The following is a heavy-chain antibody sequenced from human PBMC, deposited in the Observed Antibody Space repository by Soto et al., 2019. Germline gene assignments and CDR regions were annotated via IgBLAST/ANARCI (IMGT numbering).Heavy chain of an antibody. V-gene: IGHV4-30-4*01. CDR2: IYYSGST. J-gene: IGHJ6*02. CDR3: ARDHYVYDILTGYGYYYGMDV. CDR1: GGSISSGDYY. Sequence: SETLSLTCTVSGGSISSGDYYWSWIRQPPGKGLEWIGYIYYSGSTYYNPSLKSRVTISVDTSKNQFSLKLSSVTAADTAVYYCARDHYVYDILTGYGYYYGMDVWGQGTTGTVSS. D-gene: IGHD3-9*01.